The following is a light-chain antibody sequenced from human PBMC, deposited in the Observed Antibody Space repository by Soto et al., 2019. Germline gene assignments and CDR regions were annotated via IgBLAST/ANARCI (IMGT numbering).Light chain of an antibody. CDR2: EVN. CDR3: SSYTGRDNLV. V-gene: IGLV2-8*01. J-gene: IGLJ3*02. Sequence: QSVPTQPPSASGSPGQSVTISCTGTGSDVGGYNYVSWYQHHPGKAPKLMIYEVNKRPSGVPDRFSASKSGNTASLTVSGLQPEDEADYYCSSYTGRDNLVFGGGTKVTVL. CDR1: GSDVGGYNY.